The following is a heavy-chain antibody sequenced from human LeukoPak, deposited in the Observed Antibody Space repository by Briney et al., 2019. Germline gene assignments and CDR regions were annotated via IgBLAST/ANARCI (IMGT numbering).Heavy chain of an antibody. CDR3: ARSPNFYYDGSGSFDI. D-gene: IGHD3-22*01. CDR1: GGSISSSSYY. Sequence: PSETLSLTCTVSGGSISSSSYYWGWIRQPPGKGLEWIGSIYYSGSTYYNPSLKSRVTISVDTSKNQCSLRLTSVTAADTAIYYCARSPNFYYDGSGSFDIWGRGTMVMVSS. CDR2: IYYSGST. J-gene: IGHJ3*02. V-gene: IGHV4-39*07.